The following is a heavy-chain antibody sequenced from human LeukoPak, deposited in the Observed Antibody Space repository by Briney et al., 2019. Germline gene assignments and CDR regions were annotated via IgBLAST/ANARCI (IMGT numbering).Heavy chain of an antibody. Sequence: GGSLRLSCEASAFTFSSYWMSWVRQAPGKGLEWVANMKEDGGEINYVDSVKGRFTISRDNAKNSLFLQMNNLRVEDTAVYYCARDRGYSTFDYWGQGTLVTVSS. CDR3: ARDRGYSTFDY. D-gene: IGHD4-23*01. CDR2: MKEDGGEI. V-gene: IGHV3-7*01. J-gene: IGHJ4*02. CDR1: AFTFSSYW.